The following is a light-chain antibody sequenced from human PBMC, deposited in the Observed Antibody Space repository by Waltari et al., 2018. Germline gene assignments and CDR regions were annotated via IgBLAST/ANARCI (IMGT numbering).Light chain of an antibody. J-gene: IGKJ2*03. CDR1: QSIGKS. Sequence: DTQMTQSPSSLSASVGDRVTVTCRASQSIGKSLNWYQQNSGQAPTLLISTASTLQSGVPSRFSGSASGTDFTLKVGSLEPEDCGTYDCKRSYTGPPYRIGEGAKGEI. CDR3: KRSYTGPPYR. V-gene: IGKV1-39*01. CDR2: TAS.